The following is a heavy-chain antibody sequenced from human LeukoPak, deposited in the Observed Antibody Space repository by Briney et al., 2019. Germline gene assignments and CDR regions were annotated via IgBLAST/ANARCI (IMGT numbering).Heavy chain of an antibody. D-gene: IGHD3-3*01. V-gene: IGHV3-33*01. CDR3: ARVEDFWSGYYYY. J-gene: IGHJ4*02. CDR2: IWYDGSNK. CDR1: GFTFSSYG. Sequence: GRSLRLSCAAPGFTFSSYGMHWVRQAPGKGLEWVAVIWYDGSNKYYADSVKGRFTISRDNSKNTLYLQMNSLRAEDTAVYYCARVEDFWSGYYYYWGQGTLVTVSS.